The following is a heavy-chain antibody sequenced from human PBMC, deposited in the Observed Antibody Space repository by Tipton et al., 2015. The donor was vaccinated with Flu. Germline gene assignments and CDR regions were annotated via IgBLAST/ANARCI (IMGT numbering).Heavy chain of an antibody. V-gene: IGHV3-48*03. CDR3: ASLTGDDY. D-gene: IGHD7-27*01. J-gene: IGHJ4*02. CDR2: ISSSGSTI. Sequence: SLRLSCAASGFIFSSYEINWVRLAPGKGPEWVSYISSSGSTISYADSVKGRFTISRDNAKNSLYLQMSSLRAEDTAVYYCASLTGDDYWGQGDLVTVSS. CDR1: GFIFSSYE.